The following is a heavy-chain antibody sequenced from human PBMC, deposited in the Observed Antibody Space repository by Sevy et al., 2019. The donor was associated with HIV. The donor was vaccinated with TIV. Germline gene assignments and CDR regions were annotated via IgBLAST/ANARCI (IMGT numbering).Heavy chain of an antibody. CDR2: MYYTGSK. D-gene: IGHD3-10*01. CDR3: ARDLSFGEFMFDS. V-gene: IGHV4-39*02. Sequence: SETLSLTCIVSGGSISSTTYYWGWIRQPPGKGLEWIGTMYYTGSKYYNPSLKSRVTISVDTSKNQLSLKLSSVTAADTAIYYCARDLSFGEFMFDSWGPGTLVTVSS. CDR1: GGSISSTTYY. J-gene: IGHJ4*02.